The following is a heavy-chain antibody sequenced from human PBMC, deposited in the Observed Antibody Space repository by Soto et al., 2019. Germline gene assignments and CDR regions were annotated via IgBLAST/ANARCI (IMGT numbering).Heavy chain of an antibody. J-gene: IGHJ5*01. CDR2: MSPKTANT. Sequence: ASVKVSCKASGYTFTSYDINWVRQTAGQGLEWMGWMSPKTANTGYAQKFQDRVTMTRSTSISTACMELSSLTSEDTAVYYCTGGPPNWGFDSWGQGTPVTVSS. CDR3: TGGPPNWGFDS. D-gene: IGHD7-27*01. V-gene: IGHV1-8*01. CDR1: GYTFTSYD.